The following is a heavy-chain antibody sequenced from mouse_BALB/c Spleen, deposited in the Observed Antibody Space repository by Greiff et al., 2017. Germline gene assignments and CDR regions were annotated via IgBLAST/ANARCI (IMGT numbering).Heavy chain of an antibody. CDR3: AREGVYYGSSYDY. D-gene: IGHD1-1*01. V-gene: IGHV1-54*01. CDR1: GYAFTNYL. J-gene: IGHJ2*01. Sequence: VQLVESGAELVRPGTSVKVSCKASGYAFTNYLIEWVKQRPGQGLEWIGVINPGSGGTNYNEKFKGKATLTADKSSSTAYMQLSSLTSDDSAVYFCAREGVYYGSSYDYWGQGTTLTVSS. CDR2: INPGSGGT.